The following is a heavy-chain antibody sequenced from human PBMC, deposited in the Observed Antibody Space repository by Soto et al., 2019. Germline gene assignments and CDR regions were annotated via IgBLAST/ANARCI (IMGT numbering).Heavy chain of an antibody. CDR2: ISSNGGST. Sequence: GGSLRLSCSASGFTFSSYAMHWVRQAPGKGLEYVSAISSNGGSTYYADSVKGRFTISRDNSKNTLYLQMSSLRAEDTAVYYCVKDGDGVGGDIVVVPAAQLDYWGQGTLVTVSS. CDR3: VKDGDGVGGDIVVVPAAQLDY. J-gene: IGHJ4*02. CDR1: GFTFSSYA. D-gene: IGHD2-2*01. V-gene: IGHV3-64D*08.